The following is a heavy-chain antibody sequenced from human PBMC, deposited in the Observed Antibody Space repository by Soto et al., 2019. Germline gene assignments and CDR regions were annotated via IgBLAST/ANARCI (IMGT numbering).Heavy chain of an antibody. CDR2: LIPVFGST. D-gene: IGHD6-6*01. CDR1: GGTFSDYA. J-gene: IGHJ4*02. Sequence: QVQLVQSVAEVKKPGSSVKVSCKASGGTFSDYAISWVRQAPGHGLEWMGGLIPVFGSTHYAQSFQGRLTITANPSSTAAYMELSSLRSDDTAVYYCARSIGSSSFYFDFWGPGTQVTVSS. V-gene: IGHV1-69*01. CDR3: ARSIGSSSFYFDF.